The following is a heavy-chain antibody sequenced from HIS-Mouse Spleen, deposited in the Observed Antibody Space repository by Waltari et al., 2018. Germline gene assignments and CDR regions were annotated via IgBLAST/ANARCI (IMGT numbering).Heavy chain of an antibody. Sequence: QVQLVESGGGVVQPGRSLRLSCAASGFTFSSYGMHWVRQAPGKGREWVAVISYDGSNKYYADYVKGRFTISRDNSKNTLYLQMNSLRAEDTAVYYCAKASSGWLDYWGQGTLVTVSS. CDR2: ISYDGSNK. V-gene: IGHV3-30*18. D-gene: IGHD6-19*01. CDR3: AKASSGWLDY. J-gene: IGHJ4*02. CDR1: GFTFSSYG.